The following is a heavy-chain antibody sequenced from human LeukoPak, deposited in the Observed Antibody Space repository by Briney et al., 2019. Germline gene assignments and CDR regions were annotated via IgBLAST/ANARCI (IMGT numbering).Heavy chain of an antibody. CDR1: GFTFSSYA. J-gene: IGHJ6*02. CDR3: ARDIVVVVAAKLSYEPYYYYGMDV. CDR2: ISYDGSNK. V-gene: IGHV3-30-3*01. Sequence: GGSLRLSCAASGFTFSSYAMHWVRQAPGKGLEWVAVISYDGSNKYYADSVKGRFTISRDNSKNTLYLQMNSLRAEDTAVYYCARDIVVVVAAKLSYEPYYYYGMDVWGQGTTATVSS. D-gene: IGHD2-15*01.